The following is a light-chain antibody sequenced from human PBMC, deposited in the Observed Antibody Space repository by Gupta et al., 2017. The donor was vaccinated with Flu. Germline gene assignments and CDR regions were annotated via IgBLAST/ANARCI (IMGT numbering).Light chain of an antibody. CDR1: QSVLYSSNNKNY. V-gene: IGKV4-1*01. Sequence: NCKSSQSVLYSSNNKNYLAWYQQKPGQPPKLLVYWASTRESGVPDRFSGSGSGTDFTLTISSLQAEDVAVYFCQQHYSSPLTFGGGTKVEIK. J-gene: IGKJ4*01. CDR3: QQHYSSPLT. CDR2: WAS.